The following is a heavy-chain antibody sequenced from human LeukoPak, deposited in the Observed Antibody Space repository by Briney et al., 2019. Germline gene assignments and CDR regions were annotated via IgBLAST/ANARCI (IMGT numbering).Heavy chain of an antibody. V-gene: IGHV3-9*01. CDR1: GFTFDDYA. J-gene: IGHJ4*02. D-gene: IGHD1-26*01. CDR3: AKDPYSGDDY. Sequence: PGGSLRLSCAASGFTFDDYAMHWVRQAPGKGPEWVSGISWNSGSIGYADSVKGRFTISRDNAKNSLYLQMNSLRAEDTALYYCAKDPYSGDDYWGQGTLVTVSS. CDR2: ISWNSGSI.